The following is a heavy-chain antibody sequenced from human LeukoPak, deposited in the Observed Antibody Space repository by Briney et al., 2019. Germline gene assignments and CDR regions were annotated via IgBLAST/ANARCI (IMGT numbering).Heavy chain of an antibody. CDR3: AKDLGYCSGGSCYTAYYLDY. CDR2: ISGSGGST. J-gene: IGHJ4*02. D-gene: IGHD2-15*01. V-gene: IGHV3-23*01. Sequence: PGGSLRLSCAASGFTFSSYAMSWVRQAPGKGLEWVSAISGSGGSTYYADSVKGRFTISRDNSKNTLYLQMNSLRAEDTAVYYCAKDLGYCSGGSCYTAYYLDYWGQGTLVTVSS. CDR1: GFTFSSYA.